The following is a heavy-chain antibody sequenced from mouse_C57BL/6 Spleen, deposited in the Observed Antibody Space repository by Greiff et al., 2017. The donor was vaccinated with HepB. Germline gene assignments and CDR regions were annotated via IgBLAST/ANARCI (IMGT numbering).Heavy chain of an antibody. D-gene: IGHD1-1*01. V-gene: IGHV5-17*01. CDR3: ARGEDYYGSSRYWYFDV. J-gene: IGHJ1*03. Sequence: EVQLVECGGGLVKPGGSLKLSCAASGFTFSDYGMHWVRQAPEKGLEWVAYISSGSSTIYYADTVKGRFTISRDNAKNTLFLQMTSLRSEDTAMYYCARGEDYYGSSRYWYFDVWGTGTTVTVSS. CDR2: ISSGSSTI. CDR1: GFTFSDYG.